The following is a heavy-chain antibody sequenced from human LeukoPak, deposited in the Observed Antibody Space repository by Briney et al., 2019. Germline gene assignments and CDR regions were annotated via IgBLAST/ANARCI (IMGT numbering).Heavy chain of an antibody. CDR1: GDSVTSGGYY. D-gene: IGHD2-21*02. CDR2: ISNSGTT. Sequence: SQTLSLTCAVSGDSVTSGGYYWTWIRHHPGKGLEWIGYISNSGTTSYNPSLKSRVSISVDTSHNQFSLRLTSVTAADTAVYYCARDVVVTSSPDAFDIWGQGTMVTVSS. CDR3: ARDVVVTSSPDAFDI. V-gene: IGHV4-31*11. J-gene: IGHJ3*02.